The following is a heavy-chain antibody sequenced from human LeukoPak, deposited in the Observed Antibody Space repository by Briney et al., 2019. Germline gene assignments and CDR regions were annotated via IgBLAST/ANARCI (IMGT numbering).Heavy chain of an antibody. CDR3: ARAVVVTAITYFQH. Sequence: SETLSLTCTVSGGSISSYYWSWIRQPPGKGLEWIGYIYYSGSTNYNPSLKSRVTISVDTSKNQFSLKLSSVTAADTAVYYCARAVVVTAITYFQHWGQGTLVTVSS. J-gene: IGHJ1*01. V-gene: IGHV4-59*01. CDR1: GGSISSYY. CDR2: IYYSGST. D-gene: IGHD2-21*02.